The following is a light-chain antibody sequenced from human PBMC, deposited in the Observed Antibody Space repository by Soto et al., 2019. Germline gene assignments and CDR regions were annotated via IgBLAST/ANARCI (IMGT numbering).Light chain of an antibody. V-gene: IGKV1-5*01. Sequence: DIQMTQSPSTLSASVGDRVTITCRASQSISSWLAWYQQKPGKAPKLLIYDASSLESGVPSRFSGSGSGTDFTLTISSLQPDDFATYYCQQYNSYSYTFARGPSWRSN. J-gene: IGKJ2*01. CDR3: QQYNSYSYT. CDR1: QSISSW. CDR2: DAS.